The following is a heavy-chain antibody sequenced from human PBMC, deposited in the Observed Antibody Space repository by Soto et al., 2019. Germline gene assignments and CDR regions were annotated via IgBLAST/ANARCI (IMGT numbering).Heavy chain of an antibody. CDR3: ARGRVHMVRGVTRGMDV. V-gene: IGHV4-34*01. Sequence: QVQLQQWGAGLLKPSETLSLTCAVYGGSFSGYYWSWIRQPPGKGLEWIGEINDSGSTNYNPSLKSRVTISVDTSKNQFSLKLSAVTAADTAVYYCARGRVHMVRGVTRGMDVWGQGTTVTVSS. CDR1: GGSFSGYY. CDR2: INDSGST. J-gene: IGHJ6*02. D-gene: IGHD3-10*01.